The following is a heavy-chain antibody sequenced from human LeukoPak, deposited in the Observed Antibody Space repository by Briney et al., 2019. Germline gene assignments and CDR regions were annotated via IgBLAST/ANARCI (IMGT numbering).Heavy chain of an antibody. CDR3: ARAVVPAAIRSSKGANWFDP. Sequence: PSETLSLTCTVSGSSISSYYWSWIRQPPGKGLEWIGYIYYSGSTNYNPSLKSRVTISVDTSKNQFSLKLSSVTAADTAVYYCARAVVPAAIRSSKGANWFDPWGQGTLVTVSS. CDR1: GSSISSYY. V-gene: IGHV4-59*01. J-gene: IGHJ5*02. CDR2: IYYSGST. D-gene: IGHD2-2*02.